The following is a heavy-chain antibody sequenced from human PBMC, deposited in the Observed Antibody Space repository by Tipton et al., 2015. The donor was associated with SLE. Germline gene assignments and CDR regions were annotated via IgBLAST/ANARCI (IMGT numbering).Heavy chain of an antibody. J-gene: IGHJ6*03. D-gene: IGHD3-10*01. Sequence: LRLSCAVYRGSFSGYSWTWIRQSPGRGLEWIGEFNHTGSTNYNPSLKSRATISVATSKNQFSLKLTSVTAADTAVYYCARGVAGYYFYYYMDVWGQGTTVTISS. CDR1: RGSFSGYS. CDR3: ARGVAGYYFYYYMDV. V-gene: IGHV4-34*01. CDR2: FNHTGST.